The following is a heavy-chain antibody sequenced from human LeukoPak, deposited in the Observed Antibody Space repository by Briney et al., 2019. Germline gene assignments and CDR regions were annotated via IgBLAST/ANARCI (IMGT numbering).Heavy chain of an antibody. V-gene: IGHV3-23*01. CDR1: GFTFSSYA. J-gene: IGHJ2*01. CDR3: AKEGDYGYWYFDL. D-gene: IGHD4-17*01. CDR2: ISGIGGST. Sequence: SGGSPRLSCAASGFTFSSYAMTWVRQPPGKGLEWVSAISGIGGSTYYADSVKGRFTISRDNSKNTLYLQMNSLRAEDTAVYYCAKEGDYGYWYFDLWGRGTLVTVSS.